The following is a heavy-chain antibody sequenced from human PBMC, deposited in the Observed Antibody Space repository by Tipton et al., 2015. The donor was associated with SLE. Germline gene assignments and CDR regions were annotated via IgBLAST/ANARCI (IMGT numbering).Heavy chain of an antibody. CDR1: GYTFTGYY. V-gene: IGHV1-2*06. D-gene: IGHD2-15*01. J-gene: IGHJ3*02. CDR2: INPNSGGT. Sequence: QVQLVQSGAEVKKPGASVTVSCKASGYTFTGYYMHWVRQAPGQGLEWMGRINPNSGGTNYAQKFQGRVTMTRDTSISTAYMELSRLRSDDTAVYYCARGYCSGGSCEDAFDIWGQGTMVTVSS. CDR3: ARGYCSGGSCEDAFDI.